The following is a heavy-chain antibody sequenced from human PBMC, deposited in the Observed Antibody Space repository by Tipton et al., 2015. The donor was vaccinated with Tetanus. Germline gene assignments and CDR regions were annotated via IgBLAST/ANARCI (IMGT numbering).Heavy chain of an antibody. CDR3: ERDRYYDILTGYYGVGVDRLYGMDV. V-gene: IGHV4-31*03. Sequence: TLSLTCTVSGGSISSGGYYWSWIRQHPGKGLEWIGYIYYSGSTYYNPSLKSRVTISVDTSKNQFSLKLGSVTAADTAVYYCERDRYYDILTGYYGVGVDRLYGMDVWGQGTTVTVSS. D-gene: IGHD3-9*01. CDR2: IYYSGST. J-gene: IGHJ6*02. CDR1: GGSISSGGYY.